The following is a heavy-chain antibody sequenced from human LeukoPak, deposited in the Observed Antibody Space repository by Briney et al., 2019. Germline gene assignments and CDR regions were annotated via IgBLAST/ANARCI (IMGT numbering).Heavy chain of an antibody. V-gene: IGHV4-39*07. CDR2: IYYSGST. CDR3: ARVSSSWHAFDN. Sequence: PSETLSLTCTVSGGSISSSSYSWGWIRQPPGKGLEWIGTIYYSGSTYYNTSLKSRVNISVDTSKNQFSLKLGSVTAADTAVYYCARVSSSWHAFDNWGQGTMVTVSS. J-gene: IGHJ3*02. D-gene: IGHD6-13*01. CDR1: GGSISSSSYS.